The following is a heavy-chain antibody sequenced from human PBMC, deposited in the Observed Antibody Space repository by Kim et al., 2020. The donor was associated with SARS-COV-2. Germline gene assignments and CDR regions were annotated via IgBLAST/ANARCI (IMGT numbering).Heavy chain of an antibody. Sequence: GGSLRLSCAASGFTFDDYAMHWVRQAPGKGLEWVSGISWNSGSIGYADSVKGRFTISRDNAKNSLYLQMNSLRAEDTALYYCAKDISFVGSGKYYYYGMDVWGQGTTVTVSS. D-gene: IGHD3-10*01. J-gene: IGHJ6*02. CDR1: GFTFDDYA. CDR2: ISWNSGSI. CDR3: AKDISFVGSGKYYYYGMDV. V-gene: IGHV3-9*01.